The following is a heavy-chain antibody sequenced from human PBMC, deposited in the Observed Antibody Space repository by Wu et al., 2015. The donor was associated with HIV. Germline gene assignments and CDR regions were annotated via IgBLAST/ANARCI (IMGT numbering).Heavy chain of an antibody. CDR3: ARDLGDDFAVRGYYWYMDV. V-gene: IGHV1-2*02. Sequence: QVQLVQSGAEVKEPGASVKVSCQTSGYTFTAHYIHWVRQAPGQGLEWMGWIRPDSGATVYAEKFEDRVTLTRDASVNTAYLQLNRLRSDDTAVYFCARDLGDDFAVRGYYWYMDVWGRGTAITVSS. J-gene: IGHJ6*03. CDR1: GYTFTAHY. CDR2: IRPDSGAT. D-gene: IGHD2-21*01.